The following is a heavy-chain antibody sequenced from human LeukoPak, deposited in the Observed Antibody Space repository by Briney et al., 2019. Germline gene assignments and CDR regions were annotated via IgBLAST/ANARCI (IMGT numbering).Heavy chain of an antibody. J-gene: IGHJ4*02. V-gene: IGHV3-48*03. CDR1: GVPYSSYE. Sequence: GGPLRLFCAASGVPYSSYEMNGVRQAPGKGLEWVSYISSSGSTIYYADSVKGRFTISRDNAKNSLYLQMNSLRAEDTAVYYWARGWTKFDYWGQGSLVTVSS. CDR3: ARGWTKFDY. CDR2: ISSSGSTI. D-gene: IGHD1-1*01.